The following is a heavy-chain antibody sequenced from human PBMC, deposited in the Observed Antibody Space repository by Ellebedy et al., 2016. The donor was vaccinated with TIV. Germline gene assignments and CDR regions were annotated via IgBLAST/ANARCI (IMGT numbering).Heavy chain of an antibody. Sequence: GGSLRLSXAASGFTFSSYSMNWVRQAPGKGLEWVSSISSSSSYIYYADSVKGRFTISRDNAKNSLYLQMNSLRAEDTAVYYCARDARKTGSLLLWFGEPPSWVDVWGQGTTVTVSS. V-gene: IGHV3-21*01. D-gene: IGHD3-10*01. J-gene: IGHJ6*02. CDR3: ARDARKTGSLLLWFGEPPSWVDV. CDR2: ISSSSSYI. CDR1: GFTFSSYS.